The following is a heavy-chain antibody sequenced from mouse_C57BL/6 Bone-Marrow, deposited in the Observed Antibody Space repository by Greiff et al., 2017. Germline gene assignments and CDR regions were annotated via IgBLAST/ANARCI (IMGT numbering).Heavy chain of an antibody. CDR1: GFHIKDDY. CDR2: LDPENGDT. J-gene: IGHJ1*03. Sequence: VQLQQSGAELVRLGASVKLSCTASGFHIKDDYMHWVKQRPEQGLEWIGWLDPENGDTDYASKFQGKAKIPAATDSNTAYLQLSSLTSGDTAVYYCTTYSNYWYFDVWGTGTTVTVSS. D-gene: IGHD2-5*01. CDR3: TTYSNYWYFDV. V-gene: IGHV14-4*01.